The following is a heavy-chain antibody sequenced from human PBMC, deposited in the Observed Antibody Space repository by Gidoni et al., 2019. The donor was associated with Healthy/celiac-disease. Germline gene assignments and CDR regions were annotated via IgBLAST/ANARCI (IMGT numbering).Heavy chain of an antibody. CDR1: GGSFSGYY. J-gene: IGHJ4*02. V-gene: IGHV4-34*01. CDR2: INHSGST. Sequence: QVQLQQWGAGLLKPSETLSLTCAVYGGSFSGYYWSWIRQPPGKGLEWIGEINHSGSTNYNPSLKSRVTISVDTSKNQFSLKLSSVTAADTAVYYCARGGLGGWTAVFDYWGQGTLVTVSS. CDR3: ARGGLGGWTAVFDY. D-gene: IGHD4-4*01.